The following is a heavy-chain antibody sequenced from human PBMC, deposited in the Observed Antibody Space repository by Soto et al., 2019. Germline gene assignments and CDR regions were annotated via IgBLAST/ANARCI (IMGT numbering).Heavy chain of an antibody. Sequence: GTSVKVSCKASGYTFTVYYIHWVRHAKNHGLEWMGIINPNGGSTRFAQTFQGRITMTRDTSTSTVYMELRSLRSEDTAIYYCARSSAGVFGIITEGSNGLATWG. D-gene: IGHD3-16*02. CDR3: ARSSAGVFGIITEGSNGLAT. V-gene: IGHV1-46*01. CDR2: INPNGGST. CDR1: GYTFTVYY. J-gene: IGHJ5*01.